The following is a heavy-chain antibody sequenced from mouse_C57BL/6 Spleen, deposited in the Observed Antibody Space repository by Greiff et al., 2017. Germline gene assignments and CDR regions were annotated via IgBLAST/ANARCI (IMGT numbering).Heavy chain of an antibody. CDR1: GYTFTDYY. V-gene: IGHV1-19*01. J-gene: IGHJ4*01. CDR3: ATLFYYAMGY. Sequence: EVQLQQSGPVLVKPGASVKMSCKASGYTFTDYYMNWVKQSHGKSLEWIGVINPYNGGTSYNQKFKGKATLTVDKSSITAYMELNSLTSEDSAVYYCATLFYYAMGYWGHGPSVTVAT. CDR2: INPYNGGT.